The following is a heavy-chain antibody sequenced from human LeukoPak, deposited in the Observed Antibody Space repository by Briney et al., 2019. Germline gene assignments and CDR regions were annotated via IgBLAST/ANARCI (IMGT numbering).Heavy chain of an antibody. CDR2: IYHSGST. Sequence: PSQTLSLTCTVSGGSISSGGYYWSWIRQPPGKGLEWIGYIYHSGSTYYNPSLKSRVTISVDRSKNQFSLKLSSVTAADTAVYYCARMGGGGGQGADRGYWGQGTLVTVSS. CDR1: GGSISSGGYY. V-gene: IGHV4-30-2*01. CDR3: ARMGGGGGQGADRGY. J-gene: IGHJ4*02. D-gene: IGHD3-10*01.